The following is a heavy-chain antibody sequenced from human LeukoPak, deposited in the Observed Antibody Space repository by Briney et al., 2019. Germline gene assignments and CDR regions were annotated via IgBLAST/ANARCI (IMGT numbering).Heavy chain of an antibody. CDR2: IYYSGST. V-gene: IGHV4-59*01. CDR1: GGSLSTYY. D-gene: IGHD6-19*01. Sequence: SETLSLTCTVSGGSLSTYYWSWIRQTPEKGLEWVGYIYYSGSTRNTNYNPSLKSRVTISLDTSKKQFSLKLTSVTAADTAVYYCARAAYSSGPVLYYYYYMDVWGKGTTVTVSS. CDR3: ARAAYSSGPVLYYYYYMDV. J-gene: IGHJ6*03.